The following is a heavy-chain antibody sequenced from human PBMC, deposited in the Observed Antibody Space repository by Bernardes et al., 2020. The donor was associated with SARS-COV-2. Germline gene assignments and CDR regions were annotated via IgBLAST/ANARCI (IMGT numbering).Heavy chain of an antibody. CDR3: ARVKEETVITRYFDL. V-gene: IGHV4-61*01. CDR2: VFFTGTT. Sequence: SEPLSLTCTVSPGSLSSVSYYWSWLLEPPGKGLEWIGYVFFTGTTSYNPSLEGRVTISLLKSKNQFSLRLSSVTAADTAVYFCARVKEETVITRYFDLWGRGTPVTVSS. CDR1: PGSLSSVSYY. J-gene: IGHJ2*01. D-gene: IGHD1-20*01.